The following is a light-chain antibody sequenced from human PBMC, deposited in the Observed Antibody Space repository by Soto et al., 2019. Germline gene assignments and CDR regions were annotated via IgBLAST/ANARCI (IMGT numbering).Light chain of an antibody. V-gene: IGKV3-11*01. CDR2: DAS. CDR3: QQRSTWLS. Sequence: EIVLTQSPATLSLSPGERATLSCRASQSVSSYLAWYQQKPGQAPRLLIYDASNRATGIPARFSGSGSGTDFTLTISRLEPEDFAVYYCQQRSTWLSFGGGTKVEIK. CDR1: QSVSSY. J-gene: IGKJ4*01.